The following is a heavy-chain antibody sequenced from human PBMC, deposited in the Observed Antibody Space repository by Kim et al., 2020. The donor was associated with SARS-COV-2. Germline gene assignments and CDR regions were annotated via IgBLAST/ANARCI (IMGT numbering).Heavy chain of an antibody. CDR3: ARNLVMANWFDP. Sequence: YYNPSLKSRVTISVDTSKNQFSLKLSSVTAADTAVYYCARNLVMANWFDPWGQGTLVTVSS. V-gene: IGHV4-39*07. J-gene: IGHJ5*02.